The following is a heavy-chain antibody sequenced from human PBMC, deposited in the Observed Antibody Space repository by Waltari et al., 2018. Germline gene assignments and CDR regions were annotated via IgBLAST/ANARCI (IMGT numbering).Heavy chain of an antibody. CDR2: ISYDGSNK. V-gene: IGHV3-30-3*01. J-gene: IGHJ4*02. D-gene: IGHD6-19*01. CDR3: ARERIAVAGYYFDY. Sequence: QVQLVESGGGVVQPGRSLRLSCAASGFTFSSYAMHWVRQAPGKGLEWVAVISYDGSNKYYADSVEGRFTISRDNAKTTLYLQMNSLRAEDTAVYYCARERIAVAGYYFDYWGQGTLVTVSS. CDR1: GFTFSSYA.